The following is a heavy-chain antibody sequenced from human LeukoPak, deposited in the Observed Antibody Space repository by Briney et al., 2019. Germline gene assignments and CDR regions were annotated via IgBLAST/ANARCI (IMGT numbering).Heavy chain of an antibody. CDR1: GFTFSSYW. Sequence: GGSLRLSCAASGFTFSSYWMSWVRQAPGKGLEWVANIKQDGSEKYYVDSVKGRFTVSRDNSKNTLYLQVNSLRAEDTAVYYCAKDLVGSRYYYYGMDVWGQGTTVTVSS. CDR2: IKQDGSEK. CDR3: AKDLVGSRYYYYGMDV. D-gene: IGHD1-26*01. J-gene: IGHJ6*02. V-gene: IGHV3-7*01.